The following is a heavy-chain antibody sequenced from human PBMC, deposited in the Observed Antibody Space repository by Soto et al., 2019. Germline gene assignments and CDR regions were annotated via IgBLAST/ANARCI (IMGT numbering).Heavy chain of an antibody. V-gene: IGHV1-69*02. CDR1: GGTFSTYS. Sequence: QVQLVQSGAEVKKPGSSVKVSCKDSGGTFSTYSMFWVRQAPGQGLEWMGRIIPMLGVRNYAQRFQDRVTIIADKSTASVHMELSSLRSEDTALYYCTIGSWSGEVFDIWGQGTMVTVSS. D-gene: IGHD2-21*01. J-gene: IGHJ3*02. CDR3: TIGSWSGEVFDI. CDR2: IIPMLGVR.